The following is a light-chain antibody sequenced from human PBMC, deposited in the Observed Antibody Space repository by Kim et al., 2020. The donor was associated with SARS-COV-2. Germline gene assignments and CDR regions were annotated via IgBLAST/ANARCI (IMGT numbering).Light chain of an antibody. V-gene: IGKV4-1*01. CDR3: QQDYSTPPS. CDR2: WAS. J-gene: IGKJ2*03. CDR1: QTVLYNSNNKNY. Sequence: DIVMTQSPDSLAVSLGERATLNCKSSQTVLYNSNNKNYLAWYQQKPGQAPKLLIYWASIRESGVSDRFSGSGSETDFTLTISSLQAEDVAVYYCQQDYSTPPSSGQGTKLEI.